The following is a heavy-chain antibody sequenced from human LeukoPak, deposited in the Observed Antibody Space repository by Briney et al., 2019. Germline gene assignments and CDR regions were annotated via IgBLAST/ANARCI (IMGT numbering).Heavy chain of an antibody. Sequence: PGGSLRLSCSASGFTVSSNYMSWVRQAPGKGLEWVSVIYSGGSTYYADSVKGRFTISRDNSKNTLYLQMNSLRAEDTAVYYCASTENDAFDIWGQGTMVTVSS. CDR2: IYSGGST. D-gene: IGHD4-17*01. J-gene: IGHJ3*02. CDR1: GFTVSSNY. CDR3: ASTENDAFDI. V-gene: IGHV3-66*01.